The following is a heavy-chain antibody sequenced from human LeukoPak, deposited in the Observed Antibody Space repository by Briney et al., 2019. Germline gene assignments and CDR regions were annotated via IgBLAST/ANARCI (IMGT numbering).Heavy chain of an antibody. D-gene: IGHD1-26*01. CDR2: IYYTGSI. V-gene: IGHV4-59*01. CDR1: GGSISSYY. J-gene: IGHJ4*02. CDR3: ARDNSGSSGGNFDF. Sequence: SETLSLTCTVSGGSISSYYWSWIRQPPGKGLEWIGYIYYTGSINYNPSLKSRVTISVDTSKNHFSLKLSSVTAADMAVYYCARDNSGSSGGNFDFWGQGTLVTVSS.